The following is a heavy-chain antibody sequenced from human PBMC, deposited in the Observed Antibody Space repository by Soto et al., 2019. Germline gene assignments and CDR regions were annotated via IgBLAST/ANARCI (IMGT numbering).Heavy chain of an antibody. J-gene: IGHJ4*02. D-gene: IGHD3-10*01. CDR3: ARGVGPSWSYYNSYFDY. Sequence: GGSLRLSCAASGETFCSYSMNGSRQKPGKGLEWVSSISSSSSYIYYADSVKGRFTISRDNAKNSLYLQMNSPRAEDTAVYYCARGVGPSWSYYNSYFDYWGQGTLVTVSS. CDR1: GETFCSYS. CDR2: ISSSSSYI. V-gene: IGHV3-21*01.